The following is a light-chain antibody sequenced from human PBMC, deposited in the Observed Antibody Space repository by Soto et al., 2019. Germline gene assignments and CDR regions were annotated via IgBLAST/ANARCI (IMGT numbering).Light chain of an antibody. CDR2: GNS. J-gene: IGLJ1*01. CDR1: SSNIGAGYD. V-gene: IGLV1-40*01. Sequence: QSVLTQPPSVSGAPGQRVTISCTGSSSNIGAGYDVHWYQQLPGTAPKLLIYGNSNRPSGVPDRFSGSKSGTSASLAITGLQAEDEADFYCQPYDTRLGGYVFGHGTKLTVL. CDR3: QPYDTRLGGYV.